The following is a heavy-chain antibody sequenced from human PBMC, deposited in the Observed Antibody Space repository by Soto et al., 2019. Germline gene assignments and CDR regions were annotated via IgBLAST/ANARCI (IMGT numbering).Heavy chain of an antibody. CDR3: ARGIAAAGTFRYYYYYGMDV. D-gene: IGHD6-13*01. CDR2: TYYRSKWYN. CDR1: GDSVSSNSAA. Sequence: SQTLSLTCXISGDSVSSNSAAWNWIRQSPSRGLEWLGRTYYRSKWYNDYAVSVKSRITINPDTSKNQFSLQLNSVTPEDTAVYYCARGIAAAGTFRYYYYYGMDVWGQGTTVTVSS. J-gene: IGHJ6*02. V-gene: IGHV6-1*01.